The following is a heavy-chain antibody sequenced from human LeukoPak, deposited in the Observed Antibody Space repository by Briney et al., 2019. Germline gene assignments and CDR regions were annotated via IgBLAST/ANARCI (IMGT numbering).Heavy chain of an antibody. CDR2: IYSSGST. CDR1: GGSISSSYYY. V-gene: IGHV4-39*01. J-gene: IGHJ5*02. D-gene: IGHD4-23*01. Sequence: SETLSLTCTVSGGSISSSYYYWGWIRQPPGKGLEWIGSIYSSGSTYYNPSLKSRVTISVDTSKNQFSLKLTSVTAADTAVYYCARSYGGPTGWFDPWGQGTLVTVSS. CDR3: ARSYGGPTGWFDP.